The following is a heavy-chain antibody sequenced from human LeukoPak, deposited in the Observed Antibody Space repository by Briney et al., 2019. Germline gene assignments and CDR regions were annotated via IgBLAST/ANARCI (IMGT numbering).Heavy chain of an antibody. CDR3: ARDLLGWELHYFDY. CDR1: GFTFSSYS. Sequence: GGSLRLSCAASGFTFSSYSMNWVRQAPGKGLEWVSSITSSSSYIYYADSVKGRFTISRDNAKNSLYLQMNSLRAEDTAVYYCARDLLGWELHYFDYWGQGTLVTVSS. V-gene: IGHV3-21*01. J-gene: IGHJ4*02. D-gene: IGHD1-26*01. CDR2: ITSSSSYI.